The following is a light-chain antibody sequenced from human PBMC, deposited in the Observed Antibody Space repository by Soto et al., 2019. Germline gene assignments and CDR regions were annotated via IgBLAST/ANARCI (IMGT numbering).Light chain of an antibody. CDR1: QSVSSY. CDR2: DAS. Sequence: EIELTQSPANLSLSPGERATLFYRASQSVSSYLAWYQQKPGQPPRLLIYDASNRATGIPARFSGSGSGTVFTLTISCLGAGGFAGFYCQLRSNTFGSGTKVDMK. V-gene: IGKV3-11*01. CDR3: QLRSNT. J-gene: IGKJ3*01.